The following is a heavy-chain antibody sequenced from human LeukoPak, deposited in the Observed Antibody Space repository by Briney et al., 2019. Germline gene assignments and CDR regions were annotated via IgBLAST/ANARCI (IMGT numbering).Heavy chain of an antibody. Sequence: GGSLRLSCAASGFTFSTYSMNWVRQAPGKGLEWVSSISSSSNYIYYADSVKGRFTISRDNAKNSLNLQMNSLRAEDTAVYYCARADTLAGYSYGYGHGDAFDIWGQGTMVTVSS. V-gene: IGHV3-21*01. D-gene: IGHD5-18*01. CDR3: ARADTLAGYSYGYGHGDAFDI. J-gene: IGHJ3*02. CDR2: ISSSSNYI. CDR1: GFTFSTYS.